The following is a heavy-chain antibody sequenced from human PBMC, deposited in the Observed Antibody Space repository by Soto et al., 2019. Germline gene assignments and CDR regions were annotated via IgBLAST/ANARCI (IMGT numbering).Heavy chain of an antibody. Sequence: PGGSLRLSCAASGFTFSSYGMHWVRQAPGKGLEWVAIIWYDGGNKYYADSVKGRFTISRDNSKNTLYLQLDSLRAEHTAAYYCARSGLSAGTSYYYAMDVCGQRSTVPVS. CDR1: GFTFSSYG. CDR3: ARSGLSAGTSYYYAMDV. CDR2: IWYDGGNK. J-gene: IGHJ6*02. D-gene: IGHD6-13*01. V-gene: IGHV3-33*01.